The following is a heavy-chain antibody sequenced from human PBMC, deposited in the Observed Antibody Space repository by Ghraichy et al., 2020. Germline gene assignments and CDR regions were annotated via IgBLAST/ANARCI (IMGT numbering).Heavy chain of an antibody. J-gene: IGHJ4*02. V-gene: IGHV3-23*01. CDR3: ATKNIPATGPNYFDY. D-gene: IGHD6-13*01. CDR2: ISGSGGST. CDR1: GFTFNIFA. Sequence: GGSLRLSCAASGFTFNIFAMNWVRQAPGKGLEWVSGISGSGGSTYYADSVKGRFTISRDNSKNTLFLQMNSLRAEDTALYYCATKNIPATGPNYFDYWAREPWSPSPQ.